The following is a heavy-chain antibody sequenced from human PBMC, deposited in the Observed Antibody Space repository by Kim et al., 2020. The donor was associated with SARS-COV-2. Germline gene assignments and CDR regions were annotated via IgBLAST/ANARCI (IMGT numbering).Heavy chain of an antibody. CDR1: GGSISSYY. CDR3: ARLMGYCSSTSCYGDYYYYGMDV. J-gene: IGHJ6*02. CDR2: IYYSGST. D-gene: IGHD2-2*01. V-gene: IGHV4-59*08. Sequence: SETLSLTCTVSGGSISSYYWSWIRQPPGKGLEWIGYIYYSGSTNYNPSLKSRVTISVDTSKNQFSLKLSSVTAADTAVYYCARLMGYCSSTSCYGDYYYYGMDVWGQGTTVTVSS.